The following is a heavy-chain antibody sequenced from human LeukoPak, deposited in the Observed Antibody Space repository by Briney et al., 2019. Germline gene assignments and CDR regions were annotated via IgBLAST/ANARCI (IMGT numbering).Heavy chain of an antibody. CDR1: GYTFTSYG. V-gene: IGHV1-46*01. Sequence: ASVKVSCKASGYTFTSYGISWVRQAPGQGLEWMGIINPSGGSTSYAQKFQGRVTMTRDTSTSTVYMELSSLRSEDTAVYYCARGPHTNAFDIWGQGTMVTVSS. J-gene: IGHJ3*02. CDR2: INPSGGST. CDR3: ARGPHTNAFDI.